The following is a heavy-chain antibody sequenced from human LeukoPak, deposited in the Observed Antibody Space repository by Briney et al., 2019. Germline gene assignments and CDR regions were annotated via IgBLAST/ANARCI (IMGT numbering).Heavy chain of an antibody. J-gene: IGHJ5*02. V-gene: IGHV4-59*11. CDR1: GGSISSHY. Sequence: SETLSLTCTVSGGSISSHYWSWIRQPPGKGLEWIGYIYYSGSTNYNPSLKSRVTISVDTSKNQFSLKLSSVTAADTAVYYCARVVNWFDPWGQGTLVTVSS. CDR2: IYYSGST. CDR3: ARVVNWFDP. D-gene: IGHD2-21*01.